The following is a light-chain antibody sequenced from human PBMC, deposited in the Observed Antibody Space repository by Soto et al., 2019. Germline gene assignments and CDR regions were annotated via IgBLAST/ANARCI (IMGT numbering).Light chain of an antibody. CDR2: SNH. V-gene: IGLV1-44*01. CDR3: ATWDDTLNGVV. CDR1: SSNIGNNT. Sequence: LTQPPSASGTPGQRVSISCSGSSSNIGNNTVNWYQQLPGTTPKLLMYSNHQRPSGVPDRFSGSKSGTSASLAISGLQSEDEALYYCATWDDTLNGVVFGGGTKLTVL. J-gene: IGLJ3*02.